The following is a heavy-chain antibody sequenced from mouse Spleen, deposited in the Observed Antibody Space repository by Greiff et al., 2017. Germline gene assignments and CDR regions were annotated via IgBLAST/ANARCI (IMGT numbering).Heavy chain of an antibody. CDR1: GYTFTSYW. D-gene: IGHD4-1*02. J-gene: IGHJ3*01. CDR2: IDPSDSYT. CDR3: ARSNWDLAY. V-gene: IGHV1-69*01. Sequence: QVQLQQPGAELVMPGASVKLSCKASGYTFTSYWMHWVKQRPGQGLEWIGEIDPSDSYTNYNQKFKGKATLTVDKSSSTAYMQLSSLTSEDSAVYYCARSNWDLAYWGQGTLVTVSA.